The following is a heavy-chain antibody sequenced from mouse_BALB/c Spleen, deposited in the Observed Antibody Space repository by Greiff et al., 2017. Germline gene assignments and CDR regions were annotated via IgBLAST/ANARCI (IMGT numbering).Heavy chain of an antibody. V-gene: IGHV1-63*02. Sequence: VQLQQSGAELVRPGTSVKISCKASGYTFTNYWLGWVKQRPGHGLEWIGDIYPGGGYTNYNEKFKGKATLTADTSSSTAYMQLSSLTSEDSAVYFCARQLGQYAMDYWGQGTSVTVSS. D-gene: IGHD3-1*01. CDR2: IYPGGGYT. CDR3: ARQLGQYAMDY. CDR1: GYTFTNYW. J-gene: IGHJ4*01.